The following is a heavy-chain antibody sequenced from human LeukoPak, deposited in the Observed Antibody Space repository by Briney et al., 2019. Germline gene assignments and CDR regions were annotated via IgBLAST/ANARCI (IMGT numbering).Heavy chain of an antibody. CDR2: ISYDGSNT. Sequence: GGSLRLSCAASGFTFSSYGMHWVRQAPGKGLEWVAAISYDGSNTYYADSVKGRFTISRDNSKNTLYLQMNSLRAEDTAVYYCAKGRLGYYYDSSGFPKNWFDPWGQGTLVTVSS. D-gene: IGHD3-22*01. V-gene: IGHV3-30*18. CDR1: GFTFSSYG. CDR3: AKGRLGYYYDSSGFPKNWFDP. J-gene: IGHJ5*02.